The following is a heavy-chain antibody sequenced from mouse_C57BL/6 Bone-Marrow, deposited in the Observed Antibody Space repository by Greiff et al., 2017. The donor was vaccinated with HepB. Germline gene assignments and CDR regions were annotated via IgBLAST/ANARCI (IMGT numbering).Heavy chain of an antibody. CDR1: GFSFTSYC. V-gene: IGHV2-9*01. D-gene: IGHD3-2*01. J-gene: IGHJ3*01. Sequence: VQLVESGAGLVAPSQTLSLTCTASGFSFTSYCVDWVRQPPGKGLEWLGVIWGGGSTNYNSAPMSRLSIIKDNSKSHVFLKMNSLQTDDTAMYYCAKHDRWFAYWGQGTLVTVSA. CDR3: AKHDRWFAY. CDR2: IWGGGST.